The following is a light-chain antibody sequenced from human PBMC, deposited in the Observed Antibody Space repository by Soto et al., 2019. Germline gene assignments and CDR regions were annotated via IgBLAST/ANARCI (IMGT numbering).Light chain of an antibody. CDR2: GAS. J-gene: IGKJ2*01. V-gene: IGKV3-20*01. Sequence: EIVLTQSPGTLSLSPGERATLSCRASQSVSSSYLAWYQQKPGQAPRLLIYGASSRATGIQDRFSGSGSGTDFTLTSSRLEPEDFAVYYGQQYGSSPFGQGTKLEIK. CDR1: QSVSSSY. CDR3: QQYGSSP.